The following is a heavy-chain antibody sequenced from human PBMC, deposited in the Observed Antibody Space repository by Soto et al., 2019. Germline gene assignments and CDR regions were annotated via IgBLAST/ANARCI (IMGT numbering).Heavy chain of an antibody. J-gene: IGHJ4*02. Sequence: ASVKVSCKASGYTFTNYAMHWVRQAPGQRLEWMGWINAGNGNTKYSQKFQGRVTITRDTSASTAYMELSSLRSEDTAVYYCASAMVVAAAGTPDYWGQGTLVTVSS. V-gene: IGHV1-3*01. CDR3: ASAMVVAAAGTPDY. CDR2: INAGNGNT. CDR1: GYTFTNYA. D-gene: IGHD6-13*01.